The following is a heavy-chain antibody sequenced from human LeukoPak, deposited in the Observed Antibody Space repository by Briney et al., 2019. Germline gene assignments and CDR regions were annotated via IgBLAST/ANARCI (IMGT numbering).Heavy chain of an antibody. CDR1: GFTFSSYS. Sequence: GGSLRLSCAASGFTFSSYSMNWVRQAPGKGLEWVPSISSSSSYIYYADSVKGRFTISRDNAKNSLYLQMNSPRAEDTAVYYCASPTDAIVVPAAIGTNWYFDLWGRGTLVTVSS. D-gene: IGHD2-2*01. V-gene: IGHV3-21*01. J-gene: IGHJ2*01. CDR2: ISSSSSYI. CDR3: ASPTDAIVVPAAIGTNWYFDL.